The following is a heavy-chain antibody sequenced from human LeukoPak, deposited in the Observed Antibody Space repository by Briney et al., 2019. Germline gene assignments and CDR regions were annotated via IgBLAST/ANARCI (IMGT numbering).Heavy chain of an antibody. CDR2: ISAYNGDT. CDR1: GYTFTNYD. CDR3: ARGGHFGGYFDS. J-gene: IGHJ4*02. Sequence: ASVKVSCKASGYTFTNYDINWVRQAPGQGLEWMGWISAYNGDTKYAQKFHDRVTMTTDTSTSTAYMELRSLRSDDTAVYYCARGGHFGGYFDSWGQGTLVIVSS. D-gene: IGHD3-10*01. V-gene: IGHV1-18*01.